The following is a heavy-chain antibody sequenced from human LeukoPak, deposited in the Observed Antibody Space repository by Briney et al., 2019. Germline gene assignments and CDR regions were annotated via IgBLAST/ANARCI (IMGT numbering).Heavy chain of an antibody. CDR1: GFTFSNYA. J-gene: IGHJ4*02. Sequence: PGGSLRLSCAASGFTFSNYAMSWVRQAPGKGLEWVSDISGSGGSTYYADSVKGRFIISRDNSKNTLYLQMNSLRAEDTAVYYCARVTYGSGTYGAFDYWGQGTLVTVSS. V-gene: IGHV3-23*01. D-gene: IGHD3-10*01. CDR2: ISGSGGST. CDR3: ARVTYGSGTYGAFDY.